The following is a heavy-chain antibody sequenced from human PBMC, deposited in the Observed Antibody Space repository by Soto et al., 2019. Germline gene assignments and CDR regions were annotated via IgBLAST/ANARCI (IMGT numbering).Heavy chain of an antibody. D-gene: IGHD1-7*01. J-gene: IGHJ6*02. CDR2: TYYRSKWYN. CDR3: ARVPLAGGGLELRDYYYYGMDV. CDR1: GDSVSSNSAA. Sequence: PSQTLSLTCAISGDSVSSNSAAWNWIRQSPSRGLEWLGRTYYRSKWYNDYAVSVKSRITINPDTSKNQFSLQLNSVTPEDTAVYSCARVPLAGGGLELRDYYYYGMDVWGQGTTVTVSS. V-gene: IGHV6-1*01.